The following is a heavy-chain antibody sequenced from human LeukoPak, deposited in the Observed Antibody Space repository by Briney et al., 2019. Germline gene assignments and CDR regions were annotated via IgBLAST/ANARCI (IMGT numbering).Heavy chain of an antibody. D-gene: IGHD6-6*01. CDR2: FHPEDGET. CDR1: GYTLIELS. V-gene: IGHV1-24*01. CDR3: ATACAAARPVDY. Sequence: ASVKVSCKVSGYTLIELSMHWVRQAPGKGLEWMGGFHPEDGETIYAQKFQGRVTMTEDTSTDTAYMELSSLRSEHTAVYYCATACAAARPVDYWGQGTLVTVSS. J-gene: IGHJ4*02.